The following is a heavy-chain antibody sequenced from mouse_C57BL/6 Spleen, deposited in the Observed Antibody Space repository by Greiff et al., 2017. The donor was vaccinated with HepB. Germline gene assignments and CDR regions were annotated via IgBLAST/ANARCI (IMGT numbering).Heavy chain of an antibody. Sequence: VQRVESGPGLVQPSQSLSITCTVSGFSLTSYGVHWVRQSPGKGLEWLGVIWRGGSTDYNAAFMSRLSITKDNSTSQVFVKMNSLQADDTAIYYCAKNVGRGGHYFDDWGQGTTLTVSS. CDR2: IWRGGST. CDR1: GFSLTSYG. V-gene: IGHV2-5*01. D-gene: IGHD4-1*01. CDR3: AKNVGRGGHYFDD. J-gene: IGHJ2*01.